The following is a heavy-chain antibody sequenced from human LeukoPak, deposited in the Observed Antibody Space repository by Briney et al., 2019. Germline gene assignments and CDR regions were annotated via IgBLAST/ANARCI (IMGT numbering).Heavy chain of an antibody. CDR3: ARASSLGELTDPLDY. CDR2: ISSSGSTI. CDR1: GFTFSSYE. V-gene: IGHV3-48*03. D-gene: IGHD3-16*01. Sequence: QPGGSLRLSCAASGFTFSSYEMNWVRQAPGKGLEWVSYISSSGSTIYYADSVKGRFTISRDNAKNTLYLQMSSLRAEDTAVYYCARASSLGELTDPLDYWGQGTLVTVSS. J-gene: IGHJ4*02.